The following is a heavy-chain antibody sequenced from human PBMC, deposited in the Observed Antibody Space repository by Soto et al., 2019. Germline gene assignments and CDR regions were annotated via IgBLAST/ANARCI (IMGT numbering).Heavy chain of an antibody. CDR3: ARDSGARIQAYWFDP. D-gene: IGHD2-15*01. J-gene: IGHJ5*02. V-gene: IGHV1-3*01. Sequence: ASVKVSCKASGYTFTSYAMHWVRQAPGQRLEWMGWINAGNGNTKYSQKFQGRVTITRDTSASTAYMELSSLRSEDTAVYYCARDSGARIQAYWFDPWGQGTRVTVSS. CDR2: INAGNGNT. CDR1: GYTFTSYA.